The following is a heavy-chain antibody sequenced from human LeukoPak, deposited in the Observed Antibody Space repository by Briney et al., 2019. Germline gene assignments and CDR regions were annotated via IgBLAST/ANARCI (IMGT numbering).Heavy chain of an antibody. CDR3: ARGNQYSSSWYDY. D-gene: IGHD6-13*01. V-gene: IGHV4-4*02. Sequence: ASGTLSLTCAVSGGSISSSNWWSWVRQPPGKGLEWIGEIYHSGSTNYNPSLKSRVTISVDKSKNQFSLKLSSVTAADTAVYYCARGNQYSSSWYDYWGQGTLVTVSS. CDR2: IYHSGST. CDR1: GGSISSSNW. J-gene: IGHJ4*02.